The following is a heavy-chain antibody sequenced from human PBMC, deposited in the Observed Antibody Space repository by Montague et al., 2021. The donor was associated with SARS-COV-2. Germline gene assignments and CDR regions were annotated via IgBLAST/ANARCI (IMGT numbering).Heavy chain of an antibody. V-gene: IGHV4-59*01. CDR2: IYYNGYT. CDR3: ARGGATYYYDTSGYVNAFDT. Sequence: SETLSLTCTVSGDSISTYYWSWIRQPPGKGLEWIGYIYYNGYTNXSPSLKSRVTISVDTSKNQFSLRLSSVTAADTAVYFCARGGATYYYDTSGYVNAFDTWGQGTMVTVSS. CDR1: GDSISTYY. D-gene: IGHD3-22*01. J-gene: IGHJ3*02.